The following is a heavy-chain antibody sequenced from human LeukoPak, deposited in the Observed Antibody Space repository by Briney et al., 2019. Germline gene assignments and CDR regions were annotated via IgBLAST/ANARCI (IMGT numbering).Heavy chain of an antibody. J-gene: IGHJ5*02. CDR2: ISGSGGST. Sequence: PGGSLRLSCAASGFTFSSYAMSWVRQAPGKGLEWVSAISGSGGSTYYADSVKGRFTISRDNSKNTLYLQMNSLRAEDTAVYYCAKAGLAVAYNPRNWFDPWGQGTLVTVSS. CDR3: AKAGLAVAYNPRNWFDP. CDR1: GFTFSSYA. V-gene: IGHV3-23*01. D-gene: IGHD6-19*01.